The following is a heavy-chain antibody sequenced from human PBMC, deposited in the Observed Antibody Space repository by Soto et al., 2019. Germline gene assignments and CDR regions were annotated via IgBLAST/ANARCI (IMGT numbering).Heavy chain of an antibody. CDR1: GGTFSSYA. Sequence: QVQLVQSGAEVKKPGSSVKFSSRASGGTFSSYAIGWVRQAPGQGLEWLGGFLPIFGTANYAQKFQGRVTITADESTSTAYMELSSLRSEDTAVYYCARDVRPLGYYYYGMDVWGQGTTVTVSS. CDR3: ARDVRPLGYYYYGMDV. D-gene: IGHD7-27*01. CDR2: FLPIFGTA. J-gene: IGHJ6*02. V-gene: IGHV1-69*12.